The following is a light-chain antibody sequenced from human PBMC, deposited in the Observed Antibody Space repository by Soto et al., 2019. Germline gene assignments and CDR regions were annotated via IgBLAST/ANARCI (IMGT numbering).Light chain of an antibody. V-gene: IGKV1-33*01. Sequence: DLQMTQSPSSLSASVGDRVTITCQASQDISNYLNWYQQKPGKAPKLLIYDASNLETGVPSRFSGSGSGTDFTFTISSLQPEDIATYYCQQYDNLPWTFGQGTKEEIK. J-gene: IGKJ1*01. CDR1: QDISNY. CDR3: QQYDNLPWT. CDR2: DAS.